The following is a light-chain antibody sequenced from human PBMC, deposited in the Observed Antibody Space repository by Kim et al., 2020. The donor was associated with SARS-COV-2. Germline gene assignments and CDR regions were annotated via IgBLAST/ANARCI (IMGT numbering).Light chain of an antibody. CDR3: ISRDSSGDHLV. CDR2: GKN. V-gene: IGLV3-19*01. Sequence: ALGQTVRITCQGDSLRSYYASWYQQKPGQAPVLVIYGKNNRPSGIPDRFSGSSSGNTASLTITGAQAEDEADYYCISRDSSGDHLVFGGGTQMTVL. J-gene: IGLJ2*01. CDR1: SLRSYY.